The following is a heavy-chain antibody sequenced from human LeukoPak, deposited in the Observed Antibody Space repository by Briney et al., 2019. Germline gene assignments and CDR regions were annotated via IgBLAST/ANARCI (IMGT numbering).Heavy chain of an antibody. D-gene: IGHD6-25*01. CDR2: IVVGSGNT. CDR3: AADGPSGYYYMDV. Sequence: SVKVSCKXSGFTFTSSAMQWVQQARGQRLEWIGWIVVGSGNTNYSQKFQERVTITRDMSTSTAYMELSSLRSEDTAVYYCAADGPSGYYYMDVWGKGTTVTVSS. J-gene: IGHJ6*03. V-gene: IGHV1-58*02. CDR1: GFTFTSSA.